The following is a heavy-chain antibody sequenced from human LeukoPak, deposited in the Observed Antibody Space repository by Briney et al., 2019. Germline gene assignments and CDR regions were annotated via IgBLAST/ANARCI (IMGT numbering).Heavy chain of an antibody. Sequence: ASVKVSCKASGGTFSSYAISWVRQAPGQGLEWMGGIIPIFGTANYAQKFQGRVTITADKSTSTAYMELSSLRSEDTAVYYCARAVSYDFWSGPYYYYMDVWGKGTTVTVSS. V-gene: IGHV1-69*06. CDR1: GGTFSSYA. CDR2: IIPIFGTA. J-gene: IGHJ6*03. CDR3: ARAVSYDFWSGPYYYYMDV. D-gene: IGHD3-3*01.